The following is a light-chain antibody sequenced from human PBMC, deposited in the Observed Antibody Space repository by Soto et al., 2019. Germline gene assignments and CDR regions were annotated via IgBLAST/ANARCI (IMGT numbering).Light chain of an antibody. CDR1: QSLSSN. Sequence: EIVMTQSPATLSVSPGERATLSCRASQSLSSNLAWYQQKPGQAPRLLIYGASTRATGVPARFSGSGSGTETTPTISSLQSEDFAVYYCQQYNNWWTFGQGTKVEI. CDR2: GAS. V-gene: IGKV3-15*01. CDR3: QQYNNWWT. J-gene: IGKJ1*01.